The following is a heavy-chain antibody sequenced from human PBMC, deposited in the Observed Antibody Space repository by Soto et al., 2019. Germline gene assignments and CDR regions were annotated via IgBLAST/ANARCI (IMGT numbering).Heavy chain of an antibody. D-gene: IGHD3-10*01. V-gene: IGHV1-2*04. Sequence: ASVKVSCKASGYTSTGYYMHWVRQAPGQGLEWMGWINPNSGGTNYAQKFQGWVTMTRDTSISTAYMELSRLRSDDTAVYYCARGIYGSGSYYRPDDAFDIWGQGTMVTVS. CDR1: GYTSTGYY. CDR3: ARGIYGSGSYYRPDDAFDI. CDR2: INPNSGGT. J-gene: IGHJ3*02.